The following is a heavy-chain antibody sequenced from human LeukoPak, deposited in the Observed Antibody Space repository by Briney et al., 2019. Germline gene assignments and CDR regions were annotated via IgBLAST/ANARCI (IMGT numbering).Heavy chain of an antibody. D-gene: IGHD3-22*01. V-gene: IGHV3-7*01. J-gene: IGHJ4*02. Sequence: GGSLRLSCAASGFTFSSYWMSWVRQAPGKGLEWVANIKQDGSEKYYVDSVKGRLTISRDNAKNSLYLQMNSLRAEGTAVYYCARNTMIGYYFDYWGQGTLVTVSS. CDR3: ARNTMIGYYFDY. CDR1: GFTFSSYW. CDR2: IKQDGSEK.